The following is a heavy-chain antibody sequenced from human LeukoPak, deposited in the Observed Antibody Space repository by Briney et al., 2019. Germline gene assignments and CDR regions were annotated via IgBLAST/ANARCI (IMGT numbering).Heavy chain of an antibody. J-gene: IGHJ4*02. D-gene: IGHD1-14*01. CDR1: GFTVSSNY. V-gene: IGHV3-66*03. CDR2: IYKNAIT. CDR3: ARTTYTSPDY. Sequence: GGSLRLSCAASGFTVSSNYMTWVRQAPGKGLEWVSVIYKNAITYYADTVKGRFIISRYISKNTLYLQMGSLRAEDMAVYYCARTTYTSPDYWGQGTLVTVSS.